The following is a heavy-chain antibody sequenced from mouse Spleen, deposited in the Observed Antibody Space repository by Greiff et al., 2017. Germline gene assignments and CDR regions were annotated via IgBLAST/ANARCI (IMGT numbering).Heavy chain of an antibody. J-gene: IGHJ2*01. V-gene: IGHV5-9-3*01. CDR1: GFTFSSYA. D-gene: IGHD4-1*01. CDR3: ARHEAGTDY. Sequence: EVHLVESGGGLVKPGGSLKLSCAASGFTFSSYAMSWVRQTPEKRLEWVATISSGGSYTYYPDSVKGRFTISRDNAKNTLYLQMSSLRSEDTAMYYCARHEAGTDYWGQGTTLTVSS. CDR2: ISSGGSYT.